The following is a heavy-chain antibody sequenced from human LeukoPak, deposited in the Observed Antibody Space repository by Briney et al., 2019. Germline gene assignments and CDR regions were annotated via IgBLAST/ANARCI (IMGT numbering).Heavy chain of an antibody. CDR1: GGSISSNSYY. V-gene: IGHV4-39*07. CDR3: ARGAYCTSINCYGFDY. J-gene: IGHJ4*02. CDR2: IYYSGST. D-gene: IGHD2-2*01. Sequence: SETLSLTCTVSGGSISSNSYYWGWIRQPPGKGLEWIGSIYYSGSTYYNPSLKNRVTLSVDTSKNQFSLKLTSVTAADTAVYYCARGAYCTSINCYGFDYWGQGTQVTASS.